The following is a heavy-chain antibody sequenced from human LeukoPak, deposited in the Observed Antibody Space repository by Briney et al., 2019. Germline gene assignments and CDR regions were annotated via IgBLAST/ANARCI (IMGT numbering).Heavy chain of an antibody. CDR3: AKPRGYSYGPFDY. Sequence: GGSLRLSCAASGFTFSSYDMHWVRQAPGKGLEWVAFIRYGGSNKYYADSVKGRFTISRDNSKNTLYLQMNSLRAEDTAVYYCAKPRGYSYGPFDYWGQGTLVTVSS. J-gene: IGHJ4*02. CDR2: IRYGGSNK. D-gene: IGHD5-18*01. V-gene: IGHV3-30*02. CDR1: GFTFSSYD.